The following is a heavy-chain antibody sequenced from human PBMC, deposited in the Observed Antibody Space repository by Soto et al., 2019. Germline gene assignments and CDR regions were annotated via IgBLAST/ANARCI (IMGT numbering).Heavy chain of an antibody. V-gene: IGHV3-21*01. CDR1: GFTFSSYS. CDR2: ISSSSSYI. CDR3: ARDRDYDFWSGYPQGAFDI. Sequence: GGSVRLSCAASGFTFSSYSMNWVRQAPGKGLEWVSSISSSSSYIYYADSVKGRFTISRDNAKNSLYLQMNSLRAEDTAVYYCARDRDYDFWSGYPQGAFDIWGPGTMVTRSS. J-gene: IGHJ3*02. D-gene: IGHD3-3*01.